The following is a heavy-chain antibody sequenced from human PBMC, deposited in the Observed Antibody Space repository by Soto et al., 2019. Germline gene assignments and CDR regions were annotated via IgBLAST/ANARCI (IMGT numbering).Heavy chain of an antibody. V-gene: IGHV5-51*01. Sequence: PGESLKISCNGSGYSFTSYWICWVRQMPWKGLEWMGIIYPGDSDTRYSPSFQGQVAISADKSISTAYLQWSSLKASDTAMYYCATPYSSSSSVALGYWGQGTLVTVSS. D-gene: IGHD6-6*01. CDR1: GYSFTSYW. CDR2: IYPGDSDT. J-gene: IGHJ4*02. CDR3: ATPYSSSSSVALGY.